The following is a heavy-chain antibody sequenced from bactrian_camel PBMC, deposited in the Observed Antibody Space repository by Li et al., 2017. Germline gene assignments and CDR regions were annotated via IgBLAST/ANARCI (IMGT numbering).Heavy chain of an antibody. J-gene: IGHJ6*01. D-gene: IGHD8*01. CDR1: GYTIGTGC. Sequence: HVQLVESGGGSVQTGGSLRLSCAASGYTIGTGCMGWFRQAPGKEREGVAGIESDGSTSYADSVKGRFTVPQDSAKNILYLQMNSLKPEDTAMYYCVARCWSKLEDILVDVDFGYWGQGTQVTVS. CDR2: IESDGST. V-gene: IGHV3S6*01. CDR3: VARCWSKLEDILVDVDFGY.